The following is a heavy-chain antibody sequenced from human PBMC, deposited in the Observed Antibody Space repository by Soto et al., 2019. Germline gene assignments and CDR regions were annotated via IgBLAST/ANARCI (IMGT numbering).Heavy chain of an antibody. J-gene: IGHJ6*02. CDR2: INPNSGGT. CDR3: ARSKGIIVGATARWGYYGMDV. Sequence: ASVKVSCKASGYTFTGYYMHWVRQAPGQGLEWMGWINPNSGGTNYAQKFQGWVTMTRDTSISTAYMELSRLRSDDTAVYYCARSKGIIVGATARWGYYGMDVWGQGTTVSVSS. V-gene: IGHV1-2*04. CDR1: GYTFTGYY. D-gene: IGHD1-26*01.